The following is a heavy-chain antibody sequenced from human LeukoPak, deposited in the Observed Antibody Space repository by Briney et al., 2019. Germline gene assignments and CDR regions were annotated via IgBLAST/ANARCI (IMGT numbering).Heavy chain of an antibody. V-gene: IGHV3-7*02. D-gene: IGHD2-21*01. CDR1: GFALSIFR. J-gene: IGHJ3*02. CDR3: AKNCGSPSCHAYHALDI. Sequence: GGSLTLSCAASGFALSIFRVTWVRQAPGKGLEWVASIREDGGETYFVDSVKGRFTMSRDNAKNSLYLQMHHLGSVRTDDKVCAKNCGSPSCHAYHALDIWGQGTMVTVSS. CDR2: IREDGGET.